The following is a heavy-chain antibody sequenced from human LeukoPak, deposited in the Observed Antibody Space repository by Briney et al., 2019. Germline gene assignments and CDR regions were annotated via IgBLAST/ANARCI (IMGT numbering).Heavy chain of an antibody. CDR2: INSDGSST. Sequence: GGSLRLSCAASGFTFSSYWMHWVRQVPGKGLVWVSRINSDGSSTTYADSVKGRFTISRDNAKNTLYLQMNSLRAEDTAVYYCARVGDYGGNSFHHWGQGTPVTVSS. V-gene: IGHV3-74*01. D-gene: IGHD4-23*01. J-gene: IGHJ1*01. CDR1: GFTFSSYW. CDR3: ARVGDYGGNSFHH.